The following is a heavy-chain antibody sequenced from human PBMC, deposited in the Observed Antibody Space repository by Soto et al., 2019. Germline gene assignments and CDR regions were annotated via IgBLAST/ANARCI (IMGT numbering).Heavy chain of an antibody. D-gene: IGHD3-9*01. CDR2: ISYDGSNK. CDR3: ANSENTYYDILTGTPFDY. Sequence: QVQLVESGGGVVQPGRSLRLSCAASGFTFSSYGMHWVRQAPGKGLEWVAVISYDGSNKYYADSVKGRFTISRDNSKNKMYLQMTSLRAEDTAVYYCANSENTYYDILTGTPFDYWGQGTLVTVSS. CDR1: GFTFSSYG. V-gene: IGHV3-30*18. J-gene: IGHJ4*02.